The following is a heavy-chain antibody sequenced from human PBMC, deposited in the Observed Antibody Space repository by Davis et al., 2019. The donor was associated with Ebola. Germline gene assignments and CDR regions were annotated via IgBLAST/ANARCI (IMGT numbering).Heavy chain of an antibody. CDR2: IYPGDSDT. D-gene: IGHD1-20*01. Sequence: GESLKISCKGSGFSFTSYWIAWVRQMPGKGLEWMGIIYPGDSDTRESPSFQGQVTISADKSISTAYLQWSSLKASDTAIYFCTRLRYNWNDNWFDPWGLGTLVTVSS. J-gene: IGHJ5*02. CDR1: GFSFTSYW. CDR3: TRLRYNWNDNWFDP. V-gene: IGHV5-51*01.